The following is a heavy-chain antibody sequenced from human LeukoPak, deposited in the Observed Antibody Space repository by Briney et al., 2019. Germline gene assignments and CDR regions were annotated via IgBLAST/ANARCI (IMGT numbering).Heavy chain of an antibody. V-gene: IGHV3-9*03. D-gene: IGHD6-19*01. CDR2: TSWNSGTI. J-gene: IGHJ4*02. Sequence: GGSLRLSCAASGFTFDDYAMHWVRQAPGKGLEWVAGTSWNSGTIAYGDSVKGRFTISRDNAKDSLWLQMNSLRAEDMALYYCAKDSRPRFDTSGWYSFDYWGQGTLVTVSS. CDR3: AKDSRPRFDTSGWYSFDY. CDR1: GFTFDDYA.